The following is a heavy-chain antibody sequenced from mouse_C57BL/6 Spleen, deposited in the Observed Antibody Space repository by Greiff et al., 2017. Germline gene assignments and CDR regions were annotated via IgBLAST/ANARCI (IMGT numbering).Heavy chain of an antibody. CDR1: GFTFRSYA. V-gene: IGHV5-4*01. CDR3: ARDGYDYDPPFAY. CDR2: ISDGGSYT. J-gene: IGHJ3*01. D-gene: IGHD2-4*01. Sequence: EVQLVESGGGLVKPGGSLKLSCAASGFTFRSYAMSWVRQTPEKRLEWVATISDGGSYTYYPDNVKGRFTISRDNAKNNLYLQMSHLKSEDTAMYYCARDGYDYDPPFAYWGQGTLVTVSA.